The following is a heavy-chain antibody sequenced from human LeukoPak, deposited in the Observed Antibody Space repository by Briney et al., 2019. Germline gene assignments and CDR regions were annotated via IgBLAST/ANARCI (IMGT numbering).Heavy chain of an antibody. V-gene: IGHV4-4*07. CDR3: ARGLYSSSWYGFDY. Sequence: SETLSLTCTVSGGSISSYYWSWIRQPAGKGLEWIGRIYTSGSTNYNPSLKSRVTMSVDTSKNQFSLKLSSVTAADTAVYYCARGLYSSSWYGFDYWGQGTLVTVSS. J-gene: IGHJ4*02. CDR2: IYTSGST. CDR1: GGSISSYY. D-gene: IGHD6-13*01.